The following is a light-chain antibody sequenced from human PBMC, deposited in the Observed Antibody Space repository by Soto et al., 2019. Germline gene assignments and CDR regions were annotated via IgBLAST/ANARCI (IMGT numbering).Light chain of an antibody. CDR2: GTS. CDR1: QTISTY. Sequence: DVQMTQSPSSLSASVGDRVVITCRASQTISTYLNWYRQKPGKAPELLIYGTSNLESGVPSRFSGSGSGTEFTLTISSLRPDDFATYFCQQSSIPPLTFGGGTKVEIK. CDR3: QQSSIPPLT. J-gene: IGKJ4*01. V-gene: IGKV1-39*01.